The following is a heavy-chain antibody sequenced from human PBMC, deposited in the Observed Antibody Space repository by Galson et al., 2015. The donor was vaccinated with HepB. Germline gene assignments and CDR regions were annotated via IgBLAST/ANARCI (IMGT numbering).Heavy chain of an antibody. D-gene: IGHD3-16*01. J-gene: IGHJ3*02. CDR1: GFIFDNYA. V-gene: IGHV3-23*01. Sequence: SLRLSCAASGFIFDNYAMNWVRQAPAKGLEWVSGIRASGGWANYADAVKGRFIISRDSSKNTLYLKMNSLRVEDTAVYYCAKEHNGGHSGFDMWGQGTMVTVSP. CDR3: AKEHNGGHSGFDM. CDR2: IRASGGWA.